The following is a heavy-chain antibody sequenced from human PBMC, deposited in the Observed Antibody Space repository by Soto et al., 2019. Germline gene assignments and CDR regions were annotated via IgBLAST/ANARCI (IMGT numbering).Heavy chain of an antibody. CDR3: ARTRSAWSDFHYYSLDV. V-gene: IGHV3-30*03. CDR2: ISYDSTKT. J-gene: IGHJ6*02. Sequence: PGGSLRLSCAASGFTFNSYGMHWVRQGPGNGLEWVAFISYDSTKTYYADSVKGRFTISRDNSNSALYVQMNSLTGEDTAVYYCARTRSAWSDFHYYSLDVWGQGTTVTSP. D-gene: IGHD1-26*01. CDR1: GFTFNSYG.